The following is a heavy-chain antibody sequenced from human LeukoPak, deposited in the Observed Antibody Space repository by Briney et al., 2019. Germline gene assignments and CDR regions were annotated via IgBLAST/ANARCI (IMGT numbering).Heavy chain of an antibody. D-gene: IGHD1-26*01. J-gene: IGHJ4*02. V-gene: IGHV3-21*01. CDR3: TRDPAYYLRYGYFDY. CDR2: ISSSSSYI. Sequence: GGSLRLSCAASGFTFSSYSMNWVRQAPGKGLEWVSSISSSSSYIYYADSVKGRFTISRDNAKNSVYLRMNNLRAADTALYYCTRDPAYYLRYGYFDYWGQGILVTVSS. CDR1: GFTFSSYS.